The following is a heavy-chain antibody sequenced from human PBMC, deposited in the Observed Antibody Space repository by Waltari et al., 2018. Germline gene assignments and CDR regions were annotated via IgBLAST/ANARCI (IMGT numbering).Heavy chain of an antibody. J-gene: IGHJ3*02. V-gene: IGHV3-9*03. D-gene: IGHD1-7*01. CDR1: GFTFDDYA. Sequence: EVQLVESGGGLVQPGRSLRLSCAASGFTFDDYAMHWVRQAPGKGLEWVSGISWNSGSIGYADSVKGRFTISRDNAKNSLYLQMNSLRAEDMALYYCAKGVKLELRQGAFDIWGQGTMVTVSS. CDR3: AKGVKLELRQGAFDI. CDR2: ISWNSGSI.